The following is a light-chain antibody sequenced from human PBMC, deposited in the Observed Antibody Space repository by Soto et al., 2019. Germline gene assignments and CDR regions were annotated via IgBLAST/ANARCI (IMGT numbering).Light chain of an antibody. CDR3: QQHSNWPYT. J-gene: IGKJ2*01. CDR1: QSVTSS. Sequence: EIVLTQSPATLSLSPGEGATLSCMASQSVTSSLDWYQQKPGQAPRLLIYDASNRATGISARFSASGSGTDFRLTISTLEPEDFAVYYCQQHSNWPYTFGQGTKLEIK. V-gene: IGKV3-11*01. CDR2: DAS.